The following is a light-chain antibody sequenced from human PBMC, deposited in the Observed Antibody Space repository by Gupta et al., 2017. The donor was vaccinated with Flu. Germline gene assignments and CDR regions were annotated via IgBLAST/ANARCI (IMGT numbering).Light chain of an antibody. CDR2: NAS. Sequence: PSYLSASVGARVTITCRASQDSRTDLAWYQHKPGKAPKRLIYNASTVQSGVPSRFSGTRSGTDFSLTISSLQPEDFATYYCLQHNTYPLTFGGGTKVE. J-gene: IGKJ4*01. CDR3: LQHNTYPLT. CDR1: QDSRTD. V-gene: IGKV1-17*01.